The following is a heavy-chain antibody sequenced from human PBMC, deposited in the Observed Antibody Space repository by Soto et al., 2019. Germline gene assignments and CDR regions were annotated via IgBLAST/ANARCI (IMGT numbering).Heavy chain of an antibody. CDR3: ARDGGKWGNDY. D-gene: IGHD7-27*01. V-gene: IGHV1-2*04. J-gene: IGHJ4*02. Sequence: QVQLVQSGAEVKKPGASVKVSCKASGYTFTGYYMHWVRQAPGQGLEWMGWINPNSDGTNYAQKFQGWVTMTRDTSISTAYMELSRLRSDDTAVYYCARDGGKWGNDYWGQGTLVTVSS. CDR2: INPNSDGT. CDR1: GYTFTGYY.